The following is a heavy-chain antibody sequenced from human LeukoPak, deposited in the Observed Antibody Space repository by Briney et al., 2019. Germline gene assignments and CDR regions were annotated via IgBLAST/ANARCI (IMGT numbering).Heavy chain of an antibody. CDR3: AKDHCGSTSCSGYFDY. Sequence: PGGSLRLSCAASGFTFTNYAMSWVRQAPGKALEWVSVISGSGGSTYYADSVKGRFTISRDNSENTLYLQMNSLRAEDAAVYYCAKDHCGSTSCSGYFDYWGQGTLVTVSS. V-gene: IGHV3-23*01. J-gene: IGHJ4*02. CDR2: ISGSGGST. D-gene: IGHD2-2*01. CDR1: GFTFTNYA.